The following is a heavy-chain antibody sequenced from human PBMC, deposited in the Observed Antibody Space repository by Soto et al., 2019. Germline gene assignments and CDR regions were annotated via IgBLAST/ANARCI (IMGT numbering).Heavy chain of an antibody. Sequence: QVQLQESGPGLVKPSETLSLTCTVSGGSISSYYWSWIRQPPGKGLEWIGYIYYSGSTNYNPSLKRRLTISVDTSKNQFTLKLSSVTAADTAVYYCASAPRGNYGYPSYFDYWGQGTLVTVSS. V-gene: IGHV4-59*01. CDR3: ASAPRGNYGYPSYFDY. CDR1: GGSISSYY. CDR2: IYYSGST. D-gene: IGHD3-10*01. J-gene: IGHJ4*02.